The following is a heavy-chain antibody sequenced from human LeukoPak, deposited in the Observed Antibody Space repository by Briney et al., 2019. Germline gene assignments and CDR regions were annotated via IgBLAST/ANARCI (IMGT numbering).Heavy chain of an antibody. CDR3: AKSLVNYDILTAFDY. D-gene: IGHD3-9*01. CDR2: IQNDGSNT. CDR1: GFTFSDYG. J-gene: IGHJ4*02. Sequence: PGGSLRLSCAASGFTFSDYGMNWVRQTPGKGLEWLAFIQNDGSNTFYADSVKGRFTISRDNSKNTLYLQMNSLRAEDTAVYYCAKSLVNYDILTAFDYWGQGTLVTVSS. V-gene: IGHV3-30*02.